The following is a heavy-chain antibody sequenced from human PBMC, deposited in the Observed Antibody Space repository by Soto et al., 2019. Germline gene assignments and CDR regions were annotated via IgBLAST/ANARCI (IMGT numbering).Heavy chain of an antibody. V-gene: IGHV3-11*01. Sequence: GGSLRLSCAASGFTFSDYYMSWIRQAPGKGLEWVSYISSSGSTIYYADSVKGRFTISRDNAKNSLYLQMNSLRAEDTAVYYCARGRWGSSSSPTTIDYWGQGTLVTVSS. CDR2: ISSSGSTI. CDR1: GFTFSDYY. J-gene: IGHJ4*02. D-gene: IGHD6-6*01. CDR3: ARGRWGSSSSPTTIDY.